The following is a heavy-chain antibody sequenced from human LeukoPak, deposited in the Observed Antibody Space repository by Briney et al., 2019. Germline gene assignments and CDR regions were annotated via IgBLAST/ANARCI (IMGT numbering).Heavy chain of an antibody. Sequence: GGSLRLSCAASGFTFSSFSMSWVRQTPGKGLEWVSDISGSASITKYADSVKGRFIISRDNSKNTLLLQMNSLTAEDTAVYYCATGAASIGWLSHDHWGQGTLVTVSS. CDR3: ATGAASIGWLSHDH. J-gene: IGHJ4*02. V-gene: IGHV3-23*01. CDR1: GFTFSSFS. CDR2: ISGSASIT. D-gene: IGHD2-15*01.